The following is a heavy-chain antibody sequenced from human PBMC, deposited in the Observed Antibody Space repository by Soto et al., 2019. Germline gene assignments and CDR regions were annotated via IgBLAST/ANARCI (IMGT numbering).Heavy chain of an antibody. D-gene: IGHD3-3*01. V-gene: IGHV1-69*13. CDR3: ASXVRPTDYDFWSGYYTDYYYGMDV. Sequence: SVKVSCKASGGTFSSYAISWVRQAPGQGLEWMGGIIPIFGTANYAQKFQGRVTITADESTSTAYMELSSLRSEDTAVYYCASXVRPTDYDFWSGYYTDYYYGMDVWGQGTTVTVSS. CDR2: IIPIFGTA. J-gene: IGHJ6*02. CDR1: GGTFSSYA.